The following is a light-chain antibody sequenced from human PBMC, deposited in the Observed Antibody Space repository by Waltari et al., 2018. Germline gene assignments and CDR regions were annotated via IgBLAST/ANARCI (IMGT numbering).Light chain of an antibody. Sequence: QSALTQPASVSGSPGRSITISCPGTRSDVGGYHYVYWYHQHPGKAPNLIIYAVTNRPSWVSNCFSGSKSGNTASLTISGLQAEDEADYYCSSYTSSNTLGFGTGTKVTVL. V-gene: IGLV2-14*03. J-gene: IGLJ1*01. CDR2: AVT. CDR3: SSYTSSNTLG. CDR1: RSDVGGYHY.